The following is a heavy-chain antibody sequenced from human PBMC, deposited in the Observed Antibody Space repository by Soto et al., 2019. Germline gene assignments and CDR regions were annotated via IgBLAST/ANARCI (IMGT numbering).Heavy chain of an antibody. Sequence: SETLSLTCAVYGGSFSGYYWSWILQPPGKGLEWIGEINHSGSTNYNPSLKSRVTISVDTSKNQFSLKLSSVTAADTAVYYCARGLRFSGYFDYWGQGTLVTVSS. V-gene: IGHV4-34*01. CDR1: GGSFSGYY. CDR2: INHSGST. CDR3: ARGLRFSGYFDY. J-gene: IGHJ4*02. D-gene: IGHD3-10*01.